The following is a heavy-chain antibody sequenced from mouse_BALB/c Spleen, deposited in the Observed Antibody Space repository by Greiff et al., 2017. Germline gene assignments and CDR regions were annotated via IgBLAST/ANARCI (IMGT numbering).Heavy chain of an antibody. D-gene: IGHD1-1*01. CDR3: AREGLTTVVATDY. V-gene: IGHV1-69*01. Sequence: VQLQQPGAELVMPGASVKMSCKASGYTFTDYWMHWVKQRPGQGLEWIGAIDTSDSYTSYNQKFKGKATLTVDESSSTAYMQLSSLTSEDSAVYYCAREGLTTVVATDYWGQGTTLTVSS. J-gene: IGHJ2*01. CDR1: GYTFTDYW. CDR2: IDTSDSYT.